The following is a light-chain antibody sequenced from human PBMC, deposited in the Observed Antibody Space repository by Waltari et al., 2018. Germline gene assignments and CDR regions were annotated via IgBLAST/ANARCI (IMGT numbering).Light chain of an antibody. CDR3: SSYTATNTLI. V-gene: IGLV2-11*01. CDR2: DVT. J-gene: IGLJ2*01. Sequence: QSALPQPRSVSGSRGQSVTISCPGTKSDVGGYDTVSWYQQYPGKAPKVIIYDVTKRSSGVPDRFSGSKSGNTASLTISGLQTEDEADYYCSSYTATNTLIFGGGTKVTAL. CDR1: KSDVGGYDT.